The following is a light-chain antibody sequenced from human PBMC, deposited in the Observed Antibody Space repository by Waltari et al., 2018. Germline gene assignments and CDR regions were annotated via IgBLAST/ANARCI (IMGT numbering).Light chain of an antibody. J-gene: IGKJ5*01. V-gene: IGKV1-12*01. CDR1: QSVSIK. CDR3: QQANSFPPT. Sequence: MTQSPANLSVSPGESATLSCRARQSVSIKLAWYQQKPGKAPKLLIYAASSLQSGVPSRFSGSGSGTDFTLTISSLQPEDFATYYCQQANSFPPTFGQGTRLEIK. CDR2: AAS.